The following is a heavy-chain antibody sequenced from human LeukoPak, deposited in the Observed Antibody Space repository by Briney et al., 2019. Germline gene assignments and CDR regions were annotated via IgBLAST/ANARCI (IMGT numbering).Heavy chain of an antibody. CDR2: IYYSGST. CDR3: ARVGATYYAFDI. D-gene: IGHD1-26*01. CDR1: GGSINSSSYY. V-gene: IGHV4-39*07. J-gene: IGHJ3*02. Sequence: SETLSLTCTVSGGSINSSSYYWGWIRQPPGKGLEWIGSIYYSGSTYYNPSLKSRVTISVDTSKNQFSLKLSSVTAADTAVYYCARVGATYYAFDIWGQGTMVTVSS.